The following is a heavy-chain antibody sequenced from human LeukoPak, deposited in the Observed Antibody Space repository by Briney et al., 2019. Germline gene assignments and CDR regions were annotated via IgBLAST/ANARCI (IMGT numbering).Heavy chain of an antibody. CDR2: VYDNGYT. CDR1: GGSISRYY. V-gene: IGHV4-59*01. D-gene: IGHD5-24*01. Sequence: SETLSLTCSVSGGSISRYYWSWIRQPPGKGLEWIDYVYDNGYTDYNPSLKSRAAISVDTSKNQFSLKLSSVTAADTAVYYCARNGYNRLYYFDYWGQGTLITVSS. J-gene: IGHJ4*02. CDR3: ARNGYNRLYYFDY.